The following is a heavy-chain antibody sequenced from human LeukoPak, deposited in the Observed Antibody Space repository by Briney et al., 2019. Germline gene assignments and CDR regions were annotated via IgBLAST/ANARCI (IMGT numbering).Heavy chain of an antibody. J-gene: IGHJ4*02. Sequence: ASVTVSFTASGGTFSSYAISWVRQAPGQGLEWMGRIIPILGIANYAQKFQGRVTITADKSTSTAYMELSSLRSEDTAVYYCARHSLVGASFDYWGQGTLVTVSS. CDR3: ARHSLVGASFDY. V-gene: IGHV1-69*04. D-gene: IGHD1-26*01. CDR1: GGTFSSYA. CDR2: IIPILGIA.